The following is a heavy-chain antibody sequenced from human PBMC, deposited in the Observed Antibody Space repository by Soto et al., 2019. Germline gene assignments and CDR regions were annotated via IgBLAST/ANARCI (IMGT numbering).Heavy chain of an antibody. Sequence: GASVKVSCKASGYTFTSYGISWVRQAPGQGLEWMGWISAYNGNTNYAQKLQGRVTMTTDTSTSTAYMELRSLRSDDTAVYYCARVAGIVVVPAAPPGGFWFDPWGQGTLVTVSS. CDR1: GYTFTSYG. CDR2: ISAYNGNT. D-gene: IGHD2-2*01. V-gene: IGHV1-18*01. CDR3: ARVAGIVVVPAAPPGGFWFDP. J-gene: IGHJ5*02.